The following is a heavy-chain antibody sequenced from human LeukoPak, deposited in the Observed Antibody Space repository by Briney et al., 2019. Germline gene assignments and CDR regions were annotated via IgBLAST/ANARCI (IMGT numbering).Heavy chain of an antibody. CDR1: GFTFSSYA. CDR2: ISGDGRTT. V-gene: IGHV3-74*01. Sequence: GGSLRLSCAASGFTFSSYAMSWVRQAPGEGLMWVSLISGDGRTTNYADSVQGRFTISRDNAKNTLYLQMNSLRVDDTAVYYCARDEPTVTTGPPVGYWGQGTLVTVSS. D-gene: IGHD4-17*01. CDR3: ARDEPTVTTGPPVGY. J-gene: IGHJ4*02.